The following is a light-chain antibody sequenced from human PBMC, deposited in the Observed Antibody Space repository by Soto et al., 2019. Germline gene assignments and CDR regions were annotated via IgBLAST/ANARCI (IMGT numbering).Light chain of an antibody. V-gene: IGLV1-44*01. CDR1: SSNIGSNT. Sequence: QSVLTQPPSASGTPGQRVTISCSGSSSNIGSNTVNWYQQLPGTAPKLLIYSNNQRPSGVPDRFSGSKPGTSASLAISGLQSEDEADYYCAACDDGLNARVFRAGTKLPVL. J-gene: IGLJ3*02. CDR3: AACDDGLNARV. CDR2: SNN.